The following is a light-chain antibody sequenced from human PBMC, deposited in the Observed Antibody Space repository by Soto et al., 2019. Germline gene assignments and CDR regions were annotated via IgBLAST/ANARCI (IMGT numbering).Light chain of an antibody. CDR3: QQYGTSPPIT. CDR2: GAS. J-gene: IGKJ5*01. CDR1: QSVSSSY. V-gene: IGKV3-20*01. Sequence: EIVLTQSPGTLSLSPGERATLFCRASQSVSSSYLAWYQQKPGQAPRLLIYGASSRATGIPDRFSGSWSGTDFTLTITRLEPEDFAVYYCQQYGTSPPITFGRGTRLEIK.